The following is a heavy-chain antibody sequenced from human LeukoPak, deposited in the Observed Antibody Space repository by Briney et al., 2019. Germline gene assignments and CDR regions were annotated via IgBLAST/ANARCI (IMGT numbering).Heavy chain of an antibody. CDR2: IYSGGST. CDR3: ARDLYRYSSSWYASFDY. CDR1: GFTVSSNY. J-gene: IGHJ4*02. D-gene: IGHD6-13*01. V-gene: IGHV3-66*01. Sequence: PGGSLRLSCAAFGFTVSSNYMSWVRQAPGKGLEWVSVIYSGGSTYYADSVKGRFTISRDNSKNTLYLQMNSLRAEDTAVYYCARDLYRYSSSWYASFDYWGQGTLVTVSS.